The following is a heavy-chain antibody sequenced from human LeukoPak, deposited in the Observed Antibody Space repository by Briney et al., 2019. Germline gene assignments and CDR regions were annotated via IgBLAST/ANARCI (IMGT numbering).Heavy chain of an antibody. CDR2: IYTSGST. CDR1: GGSISSYY. J-gene: IGHJ4*02. V-gene: IGHV4-4*07. CDR3: ARELINFFDY. Sequence: SETLSLTCTVSGGSISSYYWSWIRQPAGKGLEWIGRIYTSGSTNYNPSLKSRVAMSVDMSKNQFSLKLNSVTAADTAVYYCARELINFFDYWGQGTLVTVSS.